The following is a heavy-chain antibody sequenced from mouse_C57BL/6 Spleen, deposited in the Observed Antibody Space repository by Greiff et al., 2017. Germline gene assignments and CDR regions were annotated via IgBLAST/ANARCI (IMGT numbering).Heavy chain of an antibody. Sequence: QVQLQQPGTELVKPGASVKLSCKASGYTFTSYWMHWVKQRPGQGLEWIGNINPSNGGTNYNEKFKSKATLTVDKASSTAYMQLSSLTSEDSAIYYYASSSGHYYYFDYWGQGTTRTVSS. J-gene: IGHJ2*01. V-gene: IGHV1-53*01. CDR3: ASSSGHYYYFDY. CDR1: GYTFTSYW. D-gene: IGHD1-1*01. CDR2: INPSNGGT.